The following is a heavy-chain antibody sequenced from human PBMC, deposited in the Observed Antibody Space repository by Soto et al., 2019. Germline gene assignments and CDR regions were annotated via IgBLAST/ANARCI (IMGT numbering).Heavy chain of an antibody. J-gene: IGHJ3*02. CDR2: ISSSSSYI. V-gene: IGHV3-21*01. CDR3: ARDRNQLRDYIWGSYREVDAFDI. CDR1: GFTFSSYS. D-gene: IGHD3-16*02. Sequence: KQGGSLRLSCAASGFTFSSYSMNWVRPAPGKGLEWVSSISSSSSYIYYADSVKGRFTISRDNAKNSLYLQMNSLRAEDTAVYYCARDRNQLRDYIWGSYREVDAFDIWGQGTMVTVSS.